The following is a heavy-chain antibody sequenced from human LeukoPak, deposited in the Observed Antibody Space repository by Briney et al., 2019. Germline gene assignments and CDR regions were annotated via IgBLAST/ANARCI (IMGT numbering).Heavy chain of an antibody. Sequence: SETLSLTCIVSGGSISSGIYYWGWIRQPPGEGLEWIGSIYYSGSTYYNPSLKSRVTISVDTSKNQFSLKLRSVTAADTAVYYCARGVAAAIGFDYWGQGTLVTVSS. CDR1: GGSISSGIYY. CDR2: IYYSGST. D-gene: IGHD2-15*01. J-gene: IGHJ4*02. CDR3: ARGVAAAIGFDY. V-gene: IGHV4-39*07.